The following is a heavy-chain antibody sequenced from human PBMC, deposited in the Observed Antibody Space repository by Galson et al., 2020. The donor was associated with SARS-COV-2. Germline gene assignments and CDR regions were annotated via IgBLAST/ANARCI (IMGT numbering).Heavy chain of an antibody. CDR1: GYTLTELS. D-gene: IGHD3-22*01. CDR3: ATTRSGPYYYDSSVTGVHWFDP. J-gene: IGHJ5*02. Sequence: ASVKVSCKVSGYTLTELSMHWVRQAPGKGLEWMGGFDPEDGETIYAQKFQGRVTMTEDTSTDTAYMELSSLRSEDTAVYYCATTRSGPYYYDSSVTGVHWFDPSGQGTLVAVSS. V-gene: IGHV1-24*01. CDR2: FDPEDGET.